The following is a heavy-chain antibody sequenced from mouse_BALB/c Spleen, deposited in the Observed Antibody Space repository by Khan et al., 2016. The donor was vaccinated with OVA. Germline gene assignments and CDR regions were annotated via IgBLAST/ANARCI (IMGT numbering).Heavy chain of an antibody. J-gene: IGHJ3*01. CDR2: IYPSDSYT. D-gene: IGHD4-1*01. CDR1: GYTFTNYW. V-gene: IGHV1-69*02. Sequence: VQLQQSGTELVRPGASVKLSCKASGYTFTNYWINWVKQRPGQGLEWIGHIYPSDSYTNYNQKFKDMATLTVDKSSSTAYMQLSSPASEDSAVYYCTREGVAGSSFAYWGQGTLVTVSA. CDR3: TREGVAGSSFAY.